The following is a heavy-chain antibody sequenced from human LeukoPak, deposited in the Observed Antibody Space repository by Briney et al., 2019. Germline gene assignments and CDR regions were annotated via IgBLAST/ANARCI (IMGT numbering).Heavy chain of an antibody. Sequence: GGSLRLSCAASGFTVSSKYMSWVRQAPGKGPEWVSVIYTGGSTYYADSVKGRFAISRDNSKNTLYLQMNSLRAEDTAVYYCAPEGGYSYDYWGQGTLVTVSS. CDR3: APEGGYSYDY. CDR2: IYTGGST. D-gene: IGHD5-18*01. V-gene: IGHV3-66*01. CDR1: GFTVSSKY. J-gene: IGHJ4*02.